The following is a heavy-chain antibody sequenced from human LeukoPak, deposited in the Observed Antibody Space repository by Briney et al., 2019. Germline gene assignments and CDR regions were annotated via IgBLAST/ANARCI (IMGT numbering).Heavy chain of an antibody. CDR2: ISSSSSYI. V-gene: IGHV3-21*01. Sequence: GGSLRLSCAASGFTFSSYSMNWVRQAPGKGLEWVSSISSSSSYIYYADSVKGRFTISRDNAKSSLYLQMNSLRAEDTAVYYCAREYSGSYFGDYWGQGTLVTVSS. J-gene: IGHJ4*02. D-gene: IGHD1-26*01. CDR1: GFTFSSYS. CDR3: AREYSGSYFGDY.